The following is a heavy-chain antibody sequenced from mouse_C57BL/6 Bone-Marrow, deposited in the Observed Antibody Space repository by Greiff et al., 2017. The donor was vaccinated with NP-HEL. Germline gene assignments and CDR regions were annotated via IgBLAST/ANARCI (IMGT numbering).Heavy chain of an antibody. CDR3: ARSRPPNWYFDV. Sequence: VQLQQSGPELVKPGASVKISCKASGYTFTDYYMNWVKQSHGKSLEWIGDINPNNGGTSYNQKFKGKATLTVDKSSSTAYMELRSLTSEDSAVYYCARSRPPNWYFDVWGTGTTVTVSS. CDR2: INPNNGGT. CDR1: GYTFTDYY. V-gene: IGHV1-26*01. J-gene: IGHJ1*03.